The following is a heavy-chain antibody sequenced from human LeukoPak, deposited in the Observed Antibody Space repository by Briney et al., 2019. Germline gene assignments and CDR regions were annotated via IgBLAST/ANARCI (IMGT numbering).Heavy chain of an antibody. J-gene: IGHJ5*02. Sequence: PSETLSLTCTVSGGSLWRFYWSWVRHPAGKALEWIGRLYINGSTNYSPSLRSRVIMSCDPSKNQFSLKLNSVTAADTAFYYCVRDRGLGRGFDPWGQGTMVTVSS. CDR1: GGSLWRFY. V-gene: IGHV4-4*07. CDR3: VRDRGLGRGFDP. D-gene: IGHD3-16*01. CDR2: LYINGST.